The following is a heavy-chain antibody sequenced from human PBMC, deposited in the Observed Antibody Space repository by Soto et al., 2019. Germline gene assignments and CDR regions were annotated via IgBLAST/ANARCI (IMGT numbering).Heavy chain of an antibody. CDR3: TSNLVGATTTDY. D-gene: IGHD1-26*01. Sequence: AGGSLRLSCAASGFTFSCSAMHWVRQASGKGLEWVGRIRSKANSYATAYAASVKGRFTISRDDSKNTAYLQMNSLKTEDTAVYYCTSNLVGATTTDYWGQGTLVTVSS. CDR2: IRSKANSYAT. V-gene: IGHV3-73*01. J-gene: IGHJ4*02. CDR1: GFTFSCSA.